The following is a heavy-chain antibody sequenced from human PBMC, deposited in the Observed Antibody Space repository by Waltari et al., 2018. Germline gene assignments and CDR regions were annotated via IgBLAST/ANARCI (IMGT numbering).Heavy chain of an antibody. J-gene: IGHJ4*02. D-gene: IGHD3-16*01. CDR2: MYHSGST. CDR3: ARGAKEYYFDY. CDR1: NYAINSVYY. V-gene: IGHV4-38-2*01. Sequence: QLQLQESGPGLVKPSETLSLTCAVSNYAINSVYYWGWFRQPPGKGLEWIGSMYHSGSTYYNPSLKSRVTISVDTSKNQFSLKLSSVTAADTAVYYCARGAKEYYFDYWGQGTLVTVSS.